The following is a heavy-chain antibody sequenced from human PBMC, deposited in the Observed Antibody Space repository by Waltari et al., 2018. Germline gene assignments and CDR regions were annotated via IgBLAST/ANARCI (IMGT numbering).Heavy chain of an antibody. Sequence: EVQLVESGGDLVQSGGSLRLLCVASGFTFSGHWMTWIRQAPGKGLEWVASIMPDGSRTYYADSVKGRFTISRDNAKNSLFLQMSNLRDEDTAVFYCAKLLGTVSTFDFWGQGTLVTVSS. D-gene: IGHD1-1*01. V-gene: IGHV3-7*01. CDR1: GFTFSGHW. CDR3: AKLLGTVSTFDF. J-gene: IGHJ4*02. CDR2: IMPDGSRT.